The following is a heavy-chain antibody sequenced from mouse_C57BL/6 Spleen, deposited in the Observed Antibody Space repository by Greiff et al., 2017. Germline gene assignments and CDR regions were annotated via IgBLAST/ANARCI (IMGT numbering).Heavy chain of an antibody. CDR1: GFTFSSYA. CDR3: ARSSYYCNY. J-gene: IGHJ2*01. Sequence: EVKLEESGGGLVKPGGSLKLSCAASGFTFSSYAMSWVRQTPEQRLEWVATISDGGSYTSYPDNVKGRFTISRDNAKTNLYLQMSHLKSEDTAMYYCARSSYYCNYWGQGTTLTVSS. CDR2: ISDGGSYT. D-gene: IGHD6-1*01. V-gene: IGHV5-4*03.